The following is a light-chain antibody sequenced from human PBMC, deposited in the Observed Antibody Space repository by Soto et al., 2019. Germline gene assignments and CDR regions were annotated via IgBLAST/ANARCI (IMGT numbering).Light chain of an antibody. V-gene: IGLV2-14*01. J-gene: IGLJ1*01. CDR2: EVS. CDR3: SSYASTNTYV. CDR1: SSDVGGYKY. Sequence: QSALTQPASVSGSPGQSITISCTGTSSDVGGYKYVSWYQQHPGKAPKLIIYEVSNRPSGVSNRFSGSKSGNTASLTISGLQAEDEADYYCSSYASTNTYVFATGTKLTVL.